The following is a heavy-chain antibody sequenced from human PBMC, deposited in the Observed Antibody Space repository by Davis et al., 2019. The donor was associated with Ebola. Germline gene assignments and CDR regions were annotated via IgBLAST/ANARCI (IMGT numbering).Heavy chain of an antibody. D-gene: IGHD3-22*01. CDR2: ISSSSSYI. V-gene: IGHV3-21*01. CDR1: GFTFSSYS. CDR3: ARARHYYDSSGYYYGY. Sequence: GESLKISCAASGFTFSSYSMNWVRQAPGKGLEWVSSISSSSSYIYYADSVKGRFTISRDNAKNSLYLQMNNLRAEDTAVYYCARARHYYDSSGYYYGYWGQGTLVTVSS. J-gene: IGHJ4*02.